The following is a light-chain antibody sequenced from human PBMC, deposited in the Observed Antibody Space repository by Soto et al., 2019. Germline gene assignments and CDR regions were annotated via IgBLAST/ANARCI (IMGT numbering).Light chain of an antibody. J-gene: IGLJ1*01. CDR1: GSNLGRNY. Sequence: QAVVTQPPSVSATPGQKVNISCSGSGSNLGRNYVSWYQQLPGTAPKLLIYDNVYRFSGIPDRFSASKSGTSATLGITGLQTGDEGDYYCGSWDNILRAYVFGTGTKLTVL. CDR2: DNV. V-gene: IGLV1-51*01. CDR3: GSWDNILRAYV.